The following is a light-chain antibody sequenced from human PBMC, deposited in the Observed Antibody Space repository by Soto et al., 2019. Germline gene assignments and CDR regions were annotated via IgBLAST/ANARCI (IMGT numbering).Light chain of an antibody. Sequence: QAVVTQPPSASGTPGQRVTISCSGSSSNIGSNYVYWYQQLPGTAPKLLIYTNNQRPSGVPDRFSGSKSGTSASLAISGLRSEDEADYYCAAWDDTLSGSYVVFGGGTQLTVL. CDR2: TNN. CDR3: AAWDDTLSGSYVV. J-gene: IGLJ2*01. V-gene: IGLV1-47*01. CDR1: SSNIGSNY.